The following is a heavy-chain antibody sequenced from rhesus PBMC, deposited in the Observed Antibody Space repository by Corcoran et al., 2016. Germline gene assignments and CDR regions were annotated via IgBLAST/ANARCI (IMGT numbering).Heavy chain of an antibody. CDR3: ASGSSGWSGYYFDY. Sequence: QVQLQESGPGLVKPSETLSLTCAVSGGSISGYYSWSWIRQPPGKGLEWIGYITYSGSTSYNPSLKSRVTISRDTSKNQFSLRLSSVTAADTAVYYCASGSSGWSGYYFDYWGQGVLVTVSS. CDR2: ITYSGST. D-gene: IGHD6S26*01. CDR1: GGSISGYYS. J-gene: IGHJ4*01. V-gene: IGHV4-122*02.